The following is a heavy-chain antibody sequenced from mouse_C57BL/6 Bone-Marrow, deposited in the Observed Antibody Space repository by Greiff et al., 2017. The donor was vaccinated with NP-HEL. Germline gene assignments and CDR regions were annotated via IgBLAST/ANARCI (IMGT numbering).Heavy chain of an antibody. J-gene: IGHJ3*01. V-gene: IGHV6-6*01. CDR3: TRLAY. Sequence: EVKVEESGGGLVQPGGSMKLSCAASGFTFSDAWMDWVRQSPEKGLALVADISNKANNHAPYYAESVKGRFTISRDDDESRVYLQMNSLRAEDTGIYYCTRLAYWGKGTLVTVSA. CDR1: GFTFSDAW. CDR2: ISNKANNHAP.